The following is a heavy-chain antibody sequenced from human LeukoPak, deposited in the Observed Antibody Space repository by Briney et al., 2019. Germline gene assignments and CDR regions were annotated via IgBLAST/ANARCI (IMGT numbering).Heavy chain of an antibody. D-gene: IGHD2-2*02. CDR2: IWYDGSNK. Sequence: GRSLRLSCAASGFTFSSYGMHWVRQAPGKGLEWVAVIWYDGSNKYYADSVKGRFTISRGNSKNTLYLQMNSLRAEDTAVYYCAREVVVPAAIYYYYGMDVWGKGTTVTVSS. J-gene: IGHJ6*04. V-gene: IGHV3-33*01. CDR3: AREVVVPAAIYYYYGMDV. CDR1: GFTFSSYG.